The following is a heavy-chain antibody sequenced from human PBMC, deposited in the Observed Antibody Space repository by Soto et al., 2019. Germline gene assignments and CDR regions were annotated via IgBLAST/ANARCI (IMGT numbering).Heavy chain of an antibody. V-gene: IGHV3-33*01. CDR2: IWYDGSNK. D-gene: IGHD6-19*01. Sequence: HPGGSLRLSCAASGFTFSSYGMHWVRQAPGKGLEWVAVIWYDGSNKYYADSVKGRFTISRDNSKNTLYLQMNSLRAEDTAVYYCARHVSSGWYNRDNWFDPWGQGTLVTVSS. CDR1: GFTFSSYG. CDR3: ARHVSSGWYNRDNWFDP. J-gene: IGHJ5*02.